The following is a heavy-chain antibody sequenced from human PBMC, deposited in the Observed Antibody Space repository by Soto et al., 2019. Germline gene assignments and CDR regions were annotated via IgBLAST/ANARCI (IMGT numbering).Heavy chain of an antibody. CDR2: IIPISGAG. CDR1: GGTFSNYV. V-gene: IGHV1-69*06. CDR3: ARDMTRTVVPYFEF. J-gene: IGHJ4*02. D-gene: IGHD1-7*01. Sequence: SVKVSCKASGGTFSNYVVNWVRQAPGQGLEWMGRIIPISGAGNYAQKFQGRVTITADKSTSTSYMELSSLRSEDTAVYYCARDMTRTVVPYFEFWGQGTLVTVSS.